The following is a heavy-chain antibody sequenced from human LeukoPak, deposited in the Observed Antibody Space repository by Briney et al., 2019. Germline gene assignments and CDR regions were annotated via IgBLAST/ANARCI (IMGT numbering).Heavy chain of an antibody. CDR1: GFTFSSYE. J-gene: IGHJ4*02. V-gene: IGHV3-48*03. CDR2: ISSSGSTI. CDR3: AKDQWLVLDH. Sequence: GGSLRLSCAASGFTFSSYEMNWVRQAPGKGLEWVSYISSSGSTIYYADSVKGRFTISRDNAKNSLYLQMNSLRVDGTAVYYCAKDQWLVLDHWGQGILVTVSS. D-gene: IGHD6-19*01.